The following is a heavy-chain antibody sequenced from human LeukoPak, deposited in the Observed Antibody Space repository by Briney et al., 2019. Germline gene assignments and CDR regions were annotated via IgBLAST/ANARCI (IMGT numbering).Heavy chain of an antibody. CDR3: ARVTYPQYYYESSGYVFDY. D-gene: IGHD3-22*01. J-gene: IGHJ4*02. Sequence: PGESLKISCKGSGYSFTSYWIGWVRQLPGKGLELMGIIYPGDSDTRYSPSFQGQVTISADKSISTAYLQWSSLKASDTAMYYCARVTYPQYYYESSGYVFDYWGQGTLFTVSS. CDR2: IYPGDSDT. V-gene: IGHV5-51*01. CDR1: GYSFTSYW.